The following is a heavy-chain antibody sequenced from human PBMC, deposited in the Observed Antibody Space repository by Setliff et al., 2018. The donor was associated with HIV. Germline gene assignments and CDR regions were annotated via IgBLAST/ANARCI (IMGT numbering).Heavy chain of an antibody. Sequence: PSETLSLTCAVYGGSFSGYYWSGIRQPPGKGLEWIGEINHSGSTNYNPSLKSRVTISVDTSKNQFSLRLTSVTAADTAVYYCARVMTTVTFFDYWGQGTLVTVSS. CDR1: GGSFSGYY. D-gene: IGHD4-17*01. CDR2: INHSGST. V-gene: IGHV4-34*01. J-gene: IGHJ4*02. CDR3: ARVMTTVTFFDY.